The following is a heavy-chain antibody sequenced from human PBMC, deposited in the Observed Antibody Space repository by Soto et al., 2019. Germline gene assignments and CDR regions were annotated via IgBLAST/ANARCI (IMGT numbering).Heavy chain of an antibody. CDR1: GYTFTSYD. V-gene: IGHV1-8*01. J-gene: IGHJ6*02. D-gene: IGHD3-10*01. CDR3: ARFGGSLWFGELLHYYYYGMDV. Sequence: ASVKVSCKASGYTFTSYDINWVRQATGQGLEWMGWMNPNSGNTGYAQKFQGRVTMTRNTSISTAYTELSSLRSEDTAVYYCARFGGSLWFGELLHYYYYGMDVWGQGTTVTVSS. CDR2: MNPNSGNT.